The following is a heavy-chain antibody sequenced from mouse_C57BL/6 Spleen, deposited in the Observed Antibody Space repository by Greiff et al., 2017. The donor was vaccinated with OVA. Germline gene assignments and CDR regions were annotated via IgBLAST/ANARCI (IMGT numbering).Heavy chain of an antibody. V-gene: IGHV2-5*01. CDR3: AKNGDYYGGDYYAMDY. CDR1: GFSLTSYG. Sequence: VQLQQSGPGLVQPSQSLSITCTVSGFSLTSYGVHWVRQSPGKGLEWLGVIWRGGSTDYNAAFMSRLSITKDNSKSQVFFKMNSLQADDTAIYYCAKNGDYYGGDYYAMDYWGQGTSVTVSS. CDR2: IWRGGST. D-gene: IGHD1-1*01. J-gene: IGHJ4*01.